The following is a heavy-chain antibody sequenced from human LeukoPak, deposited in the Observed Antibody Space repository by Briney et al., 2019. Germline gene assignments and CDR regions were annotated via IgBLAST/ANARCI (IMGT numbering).Heavy chain of an antibody. V-gene: IGHV4-59*11. Sequence: SETLSLTCTVSGGSISSHYWSWIRQPPGKGLEWIGYIYYSGSTNYNPSLKSRVTISVDTSKNQFSLKLSSVTVADTAVYYCARGGYWLDYWGQGTLVTVSS. CDR1: GGSISSHY. CDR3: ARGGYWLDY. D-gene: IGHD3-22*01. J-gene: IGHJ4*02. CDR2: IYYSGST.